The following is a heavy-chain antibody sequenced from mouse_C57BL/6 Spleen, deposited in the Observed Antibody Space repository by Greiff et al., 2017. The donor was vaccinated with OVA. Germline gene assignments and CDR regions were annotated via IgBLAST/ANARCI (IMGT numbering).Heavy chain of an antibody. D-gene: IGHD1-1*01. Sequence: QVQLQQSGAELVRPGASVTLSCKASGYTFTDYEMHWVKQTPVHGLEWIGAIDPETGGTAYNQKFKGKAILTADKSSSTAYMELRSLTSEDSAVYYCTRSPITTVVGYVDVWGTGTTVTVSS. J-gene: IGHJ1*03. CDR3: TRSPITTVVGYVDV. CDR1: GYTFTDYE. CDR2: IDPETGGT. V-gene: IGHV1-15*01.